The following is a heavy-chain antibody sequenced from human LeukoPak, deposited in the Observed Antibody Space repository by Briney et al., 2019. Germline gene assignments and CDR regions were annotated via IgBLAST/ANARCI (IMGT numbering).Heavy chain of an antibody. J-gene: IGHJ4*02. CDR1: GFAFSSYA. V-gene: IGHV3-30-3*01. CDR3: AKDQSSGWNLLTFVDY. D-gene: IGHD6-19*01. Sequence: PGGSLRLSCAASGFAFSSYAMHWVRQAPGKGLEWVAVISYDGSNKYYADSVKGRFTISRDNSKNTLYLQMNSLRAEDTAVYYCAKDQSSGWNLLTFVDYWGQGSLVTVSS. CDR2: ISYDGSNK.